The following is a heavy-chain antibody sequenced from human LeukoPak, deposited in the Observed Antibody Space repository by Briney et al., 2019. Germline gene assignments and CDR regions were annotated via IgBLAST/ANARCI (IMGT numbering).Heavy chain of an antibody. CDR2: IYSGGST. Sequence: GGSLRLSCAASGFTVSSNYMNWVRQAPGKGLEWVSVIYSGGSTYYADSVKGRFTISRDNSKNTLYLQMNSLRAEDTAVYYCARYGLGAHAFDIWGQGTMVTVSP. V-gene: IGHV3-66*01. CDR3: ARYGLGAHAFDI. D-gene: IGHD3/OR15-3a*01. CDR1: GFTVSSNY. J-gene: IGHJ3*02.